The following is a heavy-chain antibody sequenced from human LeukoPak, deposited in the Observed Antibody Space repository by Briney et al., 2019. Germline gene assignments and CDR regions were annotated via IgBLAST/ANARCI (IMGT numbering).Heavy chain of an antibody. CDR1: GGSISSGDYY. J-gene: IGHJ5*02. D-gene: IGHD4-11*01. V-gene: IGHV4-30-4*08. Sequence: SETLSLTCTVSGGSISSGDYYWSWIRQPPGKGLEWIGYIYYSGSTYYNPSLKSRVTISVDTSKNQFSLKLSSVTAADTAVYYCARAHDYSNYVWFDPWGQGTLVTVSS. CDR2: IYYSGST. CDR3: ARAHDYSNYVWFDP.